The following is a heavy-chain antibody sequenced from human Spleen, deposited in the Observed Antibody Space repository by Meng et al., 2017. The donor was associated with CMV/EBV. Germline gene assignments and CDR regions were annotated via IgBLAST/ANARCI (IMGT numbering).Heavy chain of an antibody. CDR3: ARSPVLPGYEFDP. V-gene: IGHV4-31*02. J-gene: IGHJ5*02. CDR2: IYYNGNT. D-gene: IGHD2-2*01. Sequence: VSGGYIISADYYWNWIRQSPGKGPEWIGYIYYNGNTYYNPSLKSRLRMSVETSKNQFSLKLTSVTAADTAVYFCARSPVLPGYEFDPWGQGTLVTVSS. CDR1: GGYIISADYY.